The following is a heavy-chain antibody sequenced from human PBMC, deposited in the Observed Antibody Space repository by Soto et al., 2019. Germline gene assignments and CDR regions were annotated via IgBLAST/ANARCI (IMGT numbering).Heavy chain of an antibody. CDR2: ISAYNGNT. V-gene: IGHV1-18*01. CDR1: GYTFTSYG. D-gene: IGHD2-2*01. CDR3: ARGLGYCSSTSCYPLGFDP. J-gene: IGHJ5*02. Sequence: ASVKVSCKASGYTFTSYGISWVRQAPGQGLEWMGWISAYNGNTNYAQKLQGRVTMTTDTSTSTAYMELRSLRSDDTAVYYCARGLGYCSSTSCYPLGFDPWGQGTLVTVSS.